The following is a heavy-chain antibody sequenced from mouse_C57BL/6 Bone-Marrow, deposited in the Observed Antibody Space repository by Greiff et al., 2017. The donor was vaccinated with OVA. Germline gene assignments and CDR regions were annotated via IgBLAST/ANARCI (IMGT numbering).Heavy chain of an antibody. D-gene: IGHD1-1*01. Sequence: QVQLKQSGAELVKPGASVKLSCKASGYTFTEYTIHWVKQRSGQGLEWIGWFYPGSGSIKYNEKFKDKATLTADKSSSTVYMELSRLTSADSAVYFCARHEDNYYGSSYWYFDVWGTGTTVTVSS. CDR2: FYPGSGSI. CDR1: GYTFTEYT. J-gene: IGHJ1*03. CDR3: ARHEDNYYGSSYWYFDV. V-gene: IGHV1-62-2*01.